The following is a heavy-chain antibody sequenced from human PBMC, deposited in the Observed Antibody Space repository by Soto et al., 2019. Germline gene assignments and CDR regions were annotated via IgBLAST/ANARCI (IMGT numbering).Heavy chain of an antibody. CDR3: AKDRGSKGFSYGMDV. J-gene: IGHJ6*02. V-gene: IGHV3-23*01. CDR2: ISGSGGST. CDR1: GFTFSSYA. D-gene: IGHD3-10*01. Sequence: GGSLRLSCAASGFTFSSYAMSWVRQAPGKGLEWVSAISGSGGSTYYADSVKGRFTISRDNSKNTLYLQMNSLRAEDTAVYYYAKDRGSKGFSYGMDVWGQGTTVTVSS.